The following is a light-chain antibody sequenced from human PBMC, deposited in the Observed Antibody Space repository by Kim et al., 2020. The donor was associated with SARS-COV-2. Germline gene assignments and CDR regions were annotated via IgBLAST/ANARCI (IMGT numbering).Light chain of an antibody. CDR2: DAS. CDR1: RSISSY. CDR3: QQHGNWPLT. Sequence: SPGRSTTPSCSAKRSISSYLAWYQQKPGQAPRLLIYDASSRATGIPARFSGSGSGTDFVLTISSLEPEDFAVYHCQQHGNWPLTFGGGTKVDIK. V-gene: IGKV3-11*01. J-gene: IGKJ4*01.